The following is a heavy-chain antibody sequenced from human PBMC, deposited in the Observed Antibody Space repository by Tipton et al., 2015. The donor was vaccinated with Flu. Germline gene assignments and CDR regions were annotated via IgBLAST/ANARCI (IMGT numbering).Heavy chain of an antibody. D-gene: IGHD4-17*01. CDR3: AREREDGDYSDY. CDR2: LYGSGTT. Sequence: GLVKPSETLSLTCSVSGASVSDFFWGWIRQPAGKGLEWIGRLYGSGTTKYNPSLKSRVTMSVDTSKNQFSLKLTSVTAADTAVYFCAREREDGDYSDYWGQGILVTVST. CDR1: GASVSDFF. J-gene: IGHJ4*02. V-gene: IGHV4-4*07.